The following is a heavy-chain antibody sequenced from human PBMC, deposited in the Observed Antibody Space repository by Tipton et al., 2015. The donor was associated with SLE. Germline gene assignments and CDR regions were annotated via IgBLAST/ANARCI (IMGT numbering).Heavy chain of an antibody. J-gene: IGHJ4*02. D-gene: IGHD5-12*01. CDR3: ARDTSLIVTTISHFDY. Sequence: SLRLSCAASGFTFSSYWMSWVRQAPGKGLEWVANIKQDGSEKYYVDSVKGRFTISRDNAENSLYLQMNSLRAEDTAVYYCARDTSLIVTTISHFDYWGQGTLVTVSS. CDR2: IKQDGSEK. V-gene: IGHV3-7*01. CDR1: GFTFSSYW.